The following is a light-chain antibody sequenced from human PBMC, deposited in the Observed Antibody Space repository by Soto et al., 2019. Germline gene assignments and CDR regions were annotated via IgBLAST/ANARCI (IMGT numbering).Light chain of an antibody. CDR2: DVT. CDR1: SSDVGGYNY. V-gene: IGLV2-11*01. Sequence: QSALTQPRSVSGSPGQSVAISCTGTSSDVGGYNYVSWYQHHPGKAPKLIIYDVTNRPSGVPDRFSGSKSGNTASLTISGLQAEDEANYYCCSYAGNYTVIFGGGTKVTVL. CDR3: CSYAGNYTVI. J-gene: IGLJ2*01.